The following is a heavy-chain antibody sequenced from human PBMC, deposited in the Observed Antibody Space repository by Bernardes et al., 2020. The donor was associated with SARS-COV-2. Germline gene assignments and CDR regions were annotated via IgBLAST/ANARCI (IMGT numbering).Heavy chain of an antibody. J-gene: IGHJ5*02. CDR3: APRPSYLPHGWFDP. CDR1: GFSLDSGAVG. D-gene: IGHD3-10*01. CDR2: LYGNDNK. V-gene: IGHV2-5*01. Sequence: SGPTLVKPTQTLTLTCTFSGFSLDSGAVGVGWIRQPPGKALEWLAMLYGNDNKHYSPSLKNRLTIAKDTSNNQVVFTMTNMDPADTGTYYCAPRPSYLPHGWFDPWGQGSLVTVSP.